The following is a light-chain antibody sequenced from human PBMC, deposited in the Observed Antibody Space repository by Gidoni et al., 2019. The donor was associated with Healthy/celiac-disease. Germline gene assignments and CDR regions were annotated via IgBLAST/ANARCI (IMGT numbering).Light chain of an antibody. CDR3: QQYNNWPPPCT. V-gene: IGKV3-15*01. J-gene: IGKJ3*01. CDR2: GAS. Sequence: EIVMTQSPATLSVSPGESATLSCRASQSVSSNLAWYKQKPGQAPRPLIYGASTRATGITARCSGSGSGTEFTLTISSLQSQDFAVYYCQQYNNWPPPCTFGPGTKVDIK. CDR1: QSVSSN.